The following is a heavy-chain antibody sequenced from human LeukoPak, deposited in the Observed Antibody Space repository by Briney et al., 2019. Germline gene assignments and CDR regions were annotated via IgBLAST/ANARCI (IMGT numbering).Heavy chain of an antibody. D-gene: IGHD5-24*01. J-gene: IGHJ4*02. Sequence: ASVKVSCKASGYTFAGYYMHWVRQAPGQGLEWMGWINPNSGGTNYAQKFQGRVTMTRDTSISTAYMELSRLRSDDTAVYYCARALFGWLQFSVGYWGQGTLVTVSS. CDR1: GYTFAGYY. V-gene: IGHV1-2*02. CDR2: INPNSGGT. CDR3: ARALFGWLQFSVGY.